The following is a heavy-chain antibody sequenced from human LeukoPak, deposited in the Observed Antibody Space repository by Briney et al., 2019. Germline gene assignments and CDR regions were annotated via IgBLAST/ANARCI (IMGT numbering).Heavy chain of an antibody. CDR1: GFTFSSYA. V-gene: IGHV3-23*01. Sequence: PGGSLRLSCAASGFTFSSYAMSWVRQAPGKGLEWVSAISGGGRTNYADSVKGRVTISRDNSKNTLYLEMNSLRAEDTAVYYCAKDVGIPALFDQWGQGTLVTVSS. CDR3: AKDVGIPALFDQ. D-gene: IGHD6-25*01. CDR2: ISGGGRT. J-gene: IGHJ5*02.